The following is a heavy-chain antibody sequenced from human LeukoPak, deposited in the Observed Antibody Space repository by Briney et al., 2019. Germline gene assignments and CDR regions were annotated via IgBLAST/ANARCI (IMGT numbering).Heavy chain of an antibody. CDR1: GFTVSSNY. D-gene: IGHD3-3*01. CDR3: ARVHYDFWSAPGGAFDI. CDR2: IYSGGST. V-gene: IGHV3-66*02. Sequence: PGGSLRLSCAASGFTVSSNYMSWVRQAPGKGLEWVSVIYSGGSTYYADSVKGRFTISRDNSKNTLYLQMSSLRAEDTAVYYCARVHYDFWSAPGGAFDIWGQGTMVTVSS. J-gene: IGHJ3*02.